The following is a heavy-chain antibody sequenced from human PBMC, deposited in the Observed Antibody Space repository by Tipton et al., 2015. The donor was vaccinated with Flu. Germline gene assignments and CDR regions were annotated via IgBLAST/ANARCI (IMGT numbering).Heavy chain of an antibody. V-gene: IGHV4-59*01. CDR1: GDSITDYY. CDR3: ARARAPYYYYAMDV. D-gene: IGHD3-16*01. CDR2: IYNSVTY. Sequence: TLSLTCTVSGDSITDYYWSWIRQPPGKGLEWIGYIYNSVTYNYNPSLKSRLTISVDSSKNQFSLRLASVTAADTAIYYCARARAPYYYYAMDVWGQGTTVTVSS. J-gene: IGHJ6*01.